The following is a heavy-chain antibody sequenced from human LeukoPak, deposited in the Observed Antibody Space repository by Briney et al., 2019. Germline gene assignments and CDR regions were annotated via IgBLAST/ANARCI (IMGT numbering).Heavy chain of an antibody. V-gene: IGHV3-30*19. CDR1: GFTFSSYG. CDR2: ISYDGSNK. D-gene: IGHD3-22*01. CDR3: ASGTSMGGYYPPSFDY. Sequence: GGSQRLSCAASGFTFSSYGMHWVRQAPGKGLEWVAVISYDGSNKYYADSVKGRFTISRDNSKNTLYLQMNSLRAEDTAVYYCASGTSMGGYYPPSFDYWGQGTLVTVSS. J-gene: IGHJ4*02.